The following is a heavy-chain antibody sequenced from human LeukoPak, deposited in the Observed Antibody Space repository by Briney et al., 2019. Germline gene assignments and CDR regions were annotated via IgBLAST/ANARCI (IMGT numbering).Heavy chain of an antibody. CDR2: MNAESGHT. V-gene: IGHV1-8*01. CDR3: ARGMFDNSGHYYYFYYALDV. CDR1: GDTFTSYH. J-gene: IGHJ6*02. D-gene: IGHD3-22*01. Sequence: ASVKVSCKASGDTFTSYHIDWVRQAPGQGPEWMGWMNAESGHTGYAQNLEGRVTMTRDTSTNTAYMELRSLRSEDTAVYFCARGMFDNSGHYYYFYYALDVWGQGTTVTVSS.